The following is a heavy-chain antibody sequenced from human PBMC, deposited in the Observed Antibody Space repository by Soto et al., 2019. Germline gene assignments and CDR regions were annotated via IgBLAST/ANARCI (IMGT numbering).Heavy chain of an antibody. V-gene: IGHV3-23*01. CDR3: AKDQFGSGSYRFDY. CDR2: ISDGGGDT. CDR1: GFTFSNYA. Sequence: EVQLLESGGGLVQPGGSLRLSCAASGFTFSNYAMNWVRQAPGKGLEWVSGISDGGGDTYYADSVKGRFTISRDNSKNTLYLQMTSLRAEDTAVYHCAKDQFGSGSYRFDYWGQGTLVTVSS. D-gene: IGHD3-10*01. J-gene: IGHJ4*02.